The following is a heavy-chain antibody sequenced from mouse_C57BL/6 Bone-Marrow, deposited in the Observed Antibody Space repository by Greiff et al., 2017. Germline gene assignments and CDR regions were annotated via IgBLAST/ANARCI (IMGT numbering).Heavy chain of an antibody. CDR2: IYPGSGST. CDR1: GYTFTGYW. V-gene: IGHV1-55*01. J-gene: IGHJ1*03. D-gene: IGHD3-2*02. CDR3: ARLGRLRGWYFDV. Sequence: QVQLQQSGAELMKPGASVKLSCKATGYTFTGYWIEWVKQRPGQGLEWIGDIYPGSGSTNYNEKFKSKATLTVDTSSSTAYMQLSSLTSEDSAVYYCARLGRLRGWYFDVWGTGTTVTVSS.